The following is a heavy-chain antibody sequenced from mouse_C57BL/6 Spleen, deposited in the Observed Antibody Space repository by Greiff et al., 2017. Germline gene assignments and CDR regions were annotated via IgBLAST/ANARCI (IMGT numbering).Heavy chain of an antibody. D-gene: IGHD4-1*01. CDR3: ARTYWEGYFDY. Sequence: QVLLQQPGAELVKPGASVKLSCKASGYSFTSYWMHWVKQRPGQGLDWIGMIHPNSGSTNYNEKFKSKATLTVDKSSSTAYMQLSSLTSEDAAVYYCARTYWEGYFDYWGQGTTLTVSS. CDR1: GYSFTSYW. CDR2: IHPNSGST. V-gene: IGHV1-64*01. J-gene: IGHJ2*01.